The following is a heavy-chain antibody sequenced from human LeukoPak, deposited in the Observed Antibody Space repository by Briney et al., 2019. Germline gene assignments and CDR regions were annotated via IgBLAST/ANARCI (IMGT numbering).Heavy chain of an antibody. Sequence: SETLSLTCAVYGGSFSGYYWGWIRQPPGNGLEWIGHIYYSGSTNYNPSLTSRVTISVDTSKNQFSLRLNSVTAADTAVYYCARIAAKTVDYWGQGILVTVSS. D-gene: IGHD2-15*01. CDR3: ARIAAKTVDY. J-gene: IGHJ4*02. V-gene: IGHV4-34*01. CDR2: IYYSGST. CDR1: GGSFSGYY.